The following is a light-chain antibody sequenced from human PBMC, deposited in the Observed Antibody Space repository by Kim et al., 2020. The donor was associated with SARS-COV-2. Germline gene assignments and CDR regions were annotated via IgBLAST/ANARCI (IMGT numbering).Light chain of an antibody. CDR3: QQLNSFPPV. J-gene: IGKJ3*01. V-gene: IGKV1-9*01. CDR1: QGISSY. CDR2: DAT. Sequence: SVGDRVTITCRASQGISSYLAWYQQIPGKAPNLLIYDATTLQSGVPSRFSGGGSGTDFTLTISSLQPEDFATYYGQQLNSFPPVFGPGTKVDIK.